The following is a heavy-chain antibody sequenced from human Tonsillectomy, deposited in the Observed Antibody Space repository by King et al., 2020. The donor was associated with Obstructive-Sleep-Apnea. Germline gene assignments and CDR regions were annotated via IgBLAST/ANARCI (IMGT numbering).Heavy chain of an antibody. V-gene: IGHV1-58*01. CDR3: AACSGGSCFPRY. CDR1: GFTFTSSA. CDR2: IVVGSGNT. J-gene: IGHJ4*02. Sequence: MQLVQSGPEVKKPGTSVKVSCKASGFTFTSSAVQWVRQARGQRLEWIGWIVVGSGNTNYAQKFQERVTITRDMSTSKAYMERSSLRSEATAVYYCAACSGGSCFPRYWGQGTLVTVSS. D-gene: IGHD2-15*01.